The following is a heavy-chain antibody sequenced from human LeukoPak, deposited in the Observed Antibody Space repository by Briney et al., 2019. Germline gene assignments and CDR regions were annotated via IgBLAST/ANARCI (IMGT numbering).Heavy chain of an antibody. J-gene: IGHJ4*02. CDR1: GFTFSRNG. Sequence: GRTLRLSCAASGFTFSRNGMHWVRQAPGKGLDWVAVIWFDGSNKLYADSVRGRFTISRDNSKNTLYLQMNRLRAEDTALYYCARAIGSWGYNYLDYWGQGTLVTVSS. V-gene: IGHV3-33*01. CDR3: ARAIGSWGYNYLDY. D-gene: IGHD5-18*01. CDR2: IWFDGSNK.